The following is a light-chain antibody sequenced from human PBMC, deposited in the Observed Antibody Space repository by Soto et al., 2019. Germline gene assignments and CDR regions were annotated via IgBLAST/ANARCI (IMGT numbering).Light chain of an antibody. CDR3: SSYASSSPLVV. J-gene: IGLJ2*01. CDR2: DVS. Sequence: QSALTQPASVSGSPGQSITISCTGTSSDVGGYKYVSWYQQHPGKAPKLMIYDVSNRPSGVSNRFSGSKSGNTASLTISGLQAEDEADYYCSSYASSSPLVVFGGGTKLTVL. V-gene: IGLV2-14*01. CDR1: SSDVGGYKY.